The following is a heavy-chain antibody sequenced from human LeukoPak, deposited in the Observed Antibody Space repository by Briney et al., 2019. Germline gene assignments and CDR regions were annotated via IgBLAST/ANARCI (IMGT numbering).Heavy chain of an antibody. CDR1: GFTFSTYA. D-gene: IGHD1-26*01. CDR3: ARVRIVGSTYDALDI. Sequence: GRSLRLSCAASGFTFSTYAMHWVRQAPGKGLEWVAVISYDGTTKYHADSVKGRFTISRDNSKNTLYLQMNTLRAEDTAVYYCARVRIVGSTYDALDIWGQGTMVTVSS. V-gene: IGHV3-30-3*01. CDR2: ISYDGTTK. J-gene: IGHJ3*02.